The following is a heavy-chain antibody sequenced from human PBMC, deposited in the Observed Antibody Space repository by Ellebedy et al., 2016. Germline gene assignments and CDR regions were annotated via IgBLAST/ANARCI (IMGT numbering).Heavy chain of an antibody. CDR1: GDSITSSIHY. CDR3: ARDPGYNYGISRGPIYS. CDR2: VYYNGRA. J-gene: IGHJ4*02. D-gene: IGHD2-15*01. V-gene: IGHV4-39*07. Sequence: SETLSLTCTVSGDSITSSIHYWDWIRQPPGKALEWIGNVYYNGRAYYNPSLQSRVTISVDTSKNQFSLRVRSVTAADTAVYYCARDPGYNYGISRGPIYSWGQGTLVTVSS.